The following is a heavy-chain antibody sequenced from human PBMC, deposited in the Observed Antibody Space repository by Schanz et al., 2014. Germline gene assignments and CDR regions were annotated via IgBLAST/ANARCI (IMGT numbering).Heavy chain of an antibody. CDR1: GFTFADYY. D-gene: IGHD4-17*01. CDR2: ISYDGSDK. J-gene: IGHJ6*02. V-gene: IGHV3-30*18. CDR3: AKDRGGDYEVSYYYGMDV. Sequence: QVQLLESGGGLFKPGGSLRLSCAGSGFTFADYYMTWIRQAPGKGLEWVAVISYDGSDKFYADSVKGRFTISRDNSNNTLSLQMNSLRNEDTAVYYCAKDRGGDYEVSYYYGMDVWGRGTTVTVSS.